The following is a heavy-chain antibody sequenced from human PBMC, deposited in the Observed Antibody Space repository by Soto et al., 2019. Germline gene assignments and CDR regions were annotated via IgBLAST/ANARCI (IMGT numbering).Heavy chain of an antibody. CDR2: IYPSGST. V-gene: IGHV4-4*02. D-gene: IGHD6-13*01. Sequence: QVQLQESGPGLVKPSGTLSLTCAVSGGSISSSNWWSWVRQPPGKGLEWIGEIYPSGSTNYNASLKSRVTISVDKSKNQVSLKLSSVTAADTAVYYCARAPIAAAGAFAYWGQGTLVTVSS. CDR1: GGSISSSNW. CDR3: ARAPIAAAGAFAY. J-gene: IGHJ4*02.